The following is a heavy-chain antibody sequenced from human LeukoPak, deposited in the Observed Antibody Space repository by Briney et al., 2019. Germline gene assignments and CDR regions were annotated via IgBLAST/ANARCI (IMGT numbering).Heavy chain of an antibody. J-gene: IGHJ3*02. D-gene: IGHD1-26*01. CDR3: ARDSGRYSDAFDI. CDR1: GFTFSDYY. V-gene: IGHV3-11*04. CDR2: ISSSGSTI. Sequence: PGGSLRLSCAASGFTFSDYYMSWIRQAPGKGLEWVSYISSSGSTIYYADSVKGRFTISRGNAKNSLYLQMNSLRAEDTAVYYCARDSGRYSDAFDIWGQGTMVTVSS.